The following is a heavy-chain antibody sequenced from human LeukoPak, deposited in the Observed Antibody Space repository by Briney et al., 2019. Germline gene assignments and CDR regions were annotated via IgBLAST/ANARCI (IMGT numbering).Heavy chain of an antibody. D-gene: IGHD2-15*01. J-gene: IGHJ4*02. CDR1: GYTFTVYY. V-gene: IGHV1-2*02. Sequence: ASLKVSFKASGYTFTVYYMHWVGQAPGQGVERMGWINPNSGGTNYAQKFQGRVTMTRDTSISTAYMDLSRLRSDDTAVYYCARGTIPLGYCSGGSCYYFDYWGQGTLVSVSS. CDR2: INPNSGGT. CDR3: ARGTIPLGYCSGGSCYYFDY.